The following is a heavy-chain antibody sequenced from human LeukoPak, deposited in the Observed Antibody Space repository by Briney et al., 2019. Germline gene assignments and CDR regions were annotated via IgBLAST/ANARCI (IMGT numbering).Heavy chain of an antibody. V-gene: IGHV4-34*01. CDR2: INQIGNT. J-gene: IGHJ4*02. CDR3: ARIRRPLRGYFDH. Sequence: SETLALTCYLYGGSFSGYYWSWIRQSPGKGLEWIGEINQIGNTNYIPSLKSRLTISIDTSNNQFSLNLTSVTAADTGVYYCARIRRPLRGYFDHWGQGTLVT. D-gene: IGHD3-16*01. CDR1: GGSFSGYY.